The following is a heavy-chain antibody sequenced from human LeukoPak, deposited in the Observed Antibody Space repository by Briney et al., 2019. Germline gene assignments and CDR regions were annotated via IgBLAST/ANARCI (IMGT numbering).Heavy chain of an antibody. CDR1: GYTFTAYY. CDR3: ACSSTGTTWGLYGMDV. CDR2: INPNSGGR. V-gene: IGHV1-2*04. J-gene: IGHJ6*04. Sequence: ASVRLSSKASGYTFTAYYMHRVRQAPRQEREGMGWINPNSGGRNYTQKLQGWVNITRDTTISRAYMELSRLRSGYTAVYYCACSSTGTTWGLYGMDVWGKGTTVTVSS. D-gene: IGHD1-1*01.